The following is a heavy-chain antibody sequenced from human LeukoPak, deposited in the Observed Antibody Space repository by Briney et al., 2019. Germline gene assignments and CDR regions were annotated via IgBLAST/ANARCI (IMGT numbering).Heavy chain of an antibody. Sequence: SVTVSCKASGGTFSSYASSWVRQAPGQGLEWMGRIIPILGIANYAQKFQGRVTITADKSTSTAYMELSSLRSEDTAVYYCARNRGSYAYYFDYWGQGTLVTVSS. CDR3: ARNRGSYAYYFDY. CDR1: GGTFSSYA. D-gene: IGHD1-26*01. V-gene: IGHV1-69*04. J-gene: IGHJ4*02. CDR2: IIPILGIA.